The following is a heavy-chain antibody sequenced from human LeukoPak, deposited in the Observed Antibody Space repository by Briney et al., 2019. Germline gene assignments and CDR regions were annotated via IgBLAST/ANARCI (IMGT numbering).Heavy chain of an antibody. J-gene: IGHJ3*02. V-gene: IGHV1-2*06. CDR3: AMYYYDSSGYGAFDI. Sequence: ASVKVSCKASGNTFTGDYMHCVRQSPGQGLEWMGRINPNSVGTTSAQKFQGRVTMTRDTSISTAYMELSRLRSDDTAVYYCAMYYYDSSGYGAFDIWSQGTMVTVSS. CDR2: INPNSVGT. D-gene: IGHD3-22*01. CDR1: GNTFTGDY.